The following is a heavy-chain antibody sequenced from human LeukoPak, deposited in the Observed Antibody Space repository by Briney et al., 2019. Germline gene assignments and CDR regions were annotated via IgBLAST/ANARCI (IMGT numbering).Heavy chain of an antibody. J-gene: IGHJ4*02. V-gene: IGHV3-74*01. Sequence: GGSLRLSCAASGFTFTSYWMHWVRQAPGKGLVWVSRVNHDGRGTAYADSVTGRFTISRDNAKNTVYLQMNSLRAEGTAVYYCATDLGWGQGTLVTVSS. CDR2: VNHDGRGT. CDR3: ATDLG. CDR1: GFTFTSYW. D-gene: IGHD4-17*01.